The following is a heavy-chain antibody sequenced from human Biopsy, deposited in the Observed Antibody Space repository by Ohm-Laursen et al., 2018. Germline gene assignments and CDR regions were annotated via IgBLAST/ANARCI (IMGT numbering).Heavy chain of an antibody. CDR1: GYTFTSRD. CDR2: MSPNTGNT. D-gene: IGHD1-26*01. CDR3: ARWETTLGRSLDS. J-gene: IGHJ4*02. Sequence: ASVKVSCKASGYTFTSRDINWVRQATGQGLEWMGWMSPNTGNTVYAQRSQDRVTMTSDTSTGTAYMELTSLTSDDTAVYFCARWETTLGRSLDSWGQGTLVAVSS. V-gene: IGHV1-8*01.